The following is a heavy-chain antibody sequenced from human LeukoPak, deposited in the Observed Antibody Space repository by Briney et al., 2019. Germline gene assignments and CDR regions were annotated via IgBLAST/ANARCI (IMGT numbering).Heavy chain of an antibody. CDR1: GFTFNNYV. CDR2: ISSSGSTI. V-gene: IGHV3-48*03. Sequence: GGSLRLSCEASGFTFNNYVMTWVRQAPGKGLEWVSYISSSGSTIYYADSVKGRFTISRDNAKNSLYLQMNSLRAEDTAVYFSVRGRAGGVWGKGTTVTVSS. D-gene: IGHD2-8*02. J-gene: IGHJ6*04. CDR3: VRGRAGGV.